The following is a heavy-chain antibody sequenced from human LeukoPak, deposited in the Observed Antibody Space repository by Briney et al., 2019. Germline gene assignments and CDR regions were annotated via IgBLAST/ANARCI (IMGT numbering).Heavy chain of an antibody. Sequence: PSETLSLTCTVSGGSISSYFWSWIRQPPGKGLEWLGEINHSGNTNYNPSIKSRLTISVDTSKNQFSLKLSSVTAADTAVYYCARAFGNVRGVAWGPGALVTVSS. CDR1: GGSISSYF. V-gene: IGHV4-34*01. D-gene: IGHD3-10*01. CDR2: INHSGNT. CDR3: ARAFGNVRGVA. J-gene: IGHJ5*02.